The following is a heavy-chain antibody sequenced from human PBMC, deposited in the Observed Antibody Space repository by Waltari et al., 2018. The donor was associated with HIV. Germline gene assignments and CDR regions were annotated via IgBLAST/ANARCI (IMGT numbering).Heavy chain of an antibody. CDR3: ARDNYITMVRGVIPSYWFDP. Sequence: QVQPVQSGAEVKKPGSSVKVSCKAPGGTFRSYAFIWVRAAPGEGLAWMGGIIPFFGTANYAQKFQGRVTITADESTSTAYMELSSLRSEDTAVYYCARDNYITMVRGVIPSYWFDPWGQGTLVTVSS. CDR2: IIPFFGTA. D-gene: IGHD3-10*01. CDR1: GGTFRSYA. J-gene: IGHJ5*02. V-gene: IGHV1-69*01.